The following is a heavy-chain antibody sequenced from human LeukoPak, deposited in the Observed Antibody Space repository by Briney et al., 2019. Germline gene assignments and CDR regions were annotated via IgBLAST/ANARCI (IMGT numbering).Heavy chain of an antibody. Sequence: SVKVSCKVSGYTLPEIPIYWVRQAPGQGLEWMGGIIPIFGTANYAQKFQGRVTITADESTSTAYMELSSLRSEDTAVYYCASFSSGSTPAAFDIWGQGTMVTVSS. V-gene: IGHV1-69*13. CDR1: GYTLPEIP. J-gene: IGHJ3*02. CDR2: IIPIFGTA. CDR3: ASFSSGSTPAAFDI. D-gene: IGHD6-19*01.